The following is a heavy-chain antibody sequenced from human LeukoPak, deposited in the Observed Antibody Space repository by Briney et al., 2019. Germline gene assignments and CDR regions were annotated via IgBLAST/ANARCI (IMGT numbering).Heavy chain of an antibody. CDR1: GGSISSYY. D-gene: IGHD6-13*01. J-gene: IGHJ2*01. CDR3: ARAGSSWYYWYFDL. Sequence: PSETLSLTCRVSGGSISSYYWSWIRQPPGKALEWIGYIYYSGSTNYNPSLQSRVTISVDTSKKQSSLKLTSVTAADTAIYYCARAGSSWYYWYFDLWGRGTLVTVSS. CDR2: IYYSGST. V-gene: IGHV4-59*01.